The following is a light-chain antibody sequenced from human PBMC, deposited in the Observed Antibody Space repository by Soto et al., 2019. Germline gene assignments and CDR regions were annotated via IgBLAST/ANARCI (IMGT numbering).Light chain of an antibody. V-gene: IGKV3-20*01. CDR3: QQYGSSPLIT. J-gene: IGKJ5*01. Sequence: EIVLTQSPATLSLSPGERATLSCRASENVGTFVDWYQQKPGQAPRLLIYGASNRATGIPARFSGSGSGTDFTLTISRLEPEDFAVYYCQQYGSSPLITFGQGTRLEIK. CDR2: GAS. CDR1: ENVGTF.